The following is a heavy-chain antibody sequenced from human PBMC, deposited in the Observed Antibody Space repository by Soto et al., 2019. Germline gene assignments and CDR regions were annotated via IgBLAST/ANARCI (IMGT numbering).Heavy chain of an antibody. V-gene: IGHV1-46*04. CDR3: ARVYCSGGSCYGIDY. J-gene: IGHJ4*02. CDR2: INPSGGT. CDR1: GDIFTSHY. D-gene: IGHD2-15*01. Sequence: QVQLVQSGAEVKKPGASVKISCKASGDIFTSHYMHWVRQAPGQGLEWVGIINPSGGTSYVEKVQGRVTMTRDTSTSTVYMELSSLRSEDTAVYYCARVYCSGGSCYGIDYWGQGTLVTVSS.